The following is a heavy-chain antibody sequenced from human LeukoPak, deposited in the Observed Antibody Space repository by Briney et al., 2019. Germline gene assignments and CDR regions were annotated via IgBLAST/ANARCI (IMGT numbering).Heavy chain of an antibody. Sequence: GGSLRLSCAASGFDFSSNWMHWVRHAPGQGLVWVSRIKGDGISTNYADSVKGRFTISRDIAKDTLYLQMNSLRAEDTGVYYCAKDHYWSIDYWGRGTLVTVSS. CDR1: GFDFSSNW. CDR2: IKGDGIST. CDR3: AKDHYWSIDY. V-gene: IGHV3-74*01. D-gene: IGHD3-3*01. J-gene: IGHJ4*02.